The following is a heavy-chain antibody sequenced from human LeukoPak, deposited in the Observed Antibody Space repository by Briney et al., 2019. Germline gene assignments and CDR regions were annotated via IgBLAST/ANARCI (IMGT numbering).Heavy chain of an antibody. CDR2: ISSSGSTI. CDR1: GFTFSSYG. Sequence: PGGSLRLSCAASGFTFSSYGMHWVRQAPGKGLEWVSYISSSGSTIYYADSVEGRFTISRDNAKNSLYLQMNSLRAEDTAVYYCARAPDRTADAFDIWGQGTMVTVSS. D-gene: IGHD1-14*01. V-gene: IGHV3-48*04. J-gene: IGHJ3*02. CDR3: ARAPDRTADAFDI.